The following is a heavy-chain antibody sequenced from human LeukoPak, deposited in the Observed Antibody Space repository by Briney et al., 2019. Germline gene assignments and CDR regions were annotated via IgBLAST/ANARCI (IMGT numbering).Heavy chain of an antibody. Sequence: ASLKGSCKASGYTCTGYYMHSVRHAPGQGREGMVWINPNSGVTNYAQKFQGWVTMTRDPSISTAYMELSRLRSDDPAVYYCARDQTSTYYDFWSGYYPPSIWFDPWGQGTLVTVSS. CDR2: INPNSGVT. D-gene: IGHD3-3*01. V-gene: IGHV1-2*04. CDR1: GYTCTGYY. CDR3: ARDQTSTYYDFWSGYYPPSIWFDP. J-gene: IGHJ5*02.